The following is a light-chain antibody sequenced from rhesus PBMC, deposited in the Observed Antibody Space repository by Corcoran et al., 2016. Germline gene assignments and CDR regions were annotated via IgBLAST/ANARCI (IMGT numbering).Light chain of an antibody. J-gene: IGKJ1*01. CDR3: QQYSNWPWT. Sequence: EIVLTQSPATLSLSPGERATLSCRASQSVSSTLAWYQQKPGQVPRLLIYDAFTRATGIPDRFSGRGSGTDFTLTISSLAPEDVGVYYCQQYSNWPWTFGQGTKGEIK. V-gene: IGKV3-35*01. CDR2: DAF. CDR1: QSVSST.